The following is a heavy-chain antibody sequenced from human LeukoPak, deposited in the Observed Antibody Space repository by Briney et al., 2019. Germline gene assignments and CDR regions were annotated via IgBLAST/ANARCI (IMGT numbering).Heavy chain of an antibody. D-gene: IGHD4-11*01. Sequence: SVKVSCKASGGTFSSYAISWVRQAPGQGLEWMGGIIPIFGTANYAQKFQGRVTVTADESTSTAYMELSSLRSEDTAVYYCARRGTTTVSDYYYYGMDVWGQGTTVTVSS. CDR1: GGTFSSYA. J-gene: IGHJ6*02. CDR3: ARRGTTTVSDYYYYGMDV. V-gene: IGHV1-69*13. CDR2: IIPIFGTA.